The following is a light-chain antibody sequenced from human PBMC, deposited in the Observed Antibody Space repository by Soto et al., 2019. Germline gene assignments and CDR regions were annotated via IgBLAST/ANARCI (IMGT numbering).Light chain of an antibody. CDR1: QSLVYSGGDTY. CDR2: KVS. V-gene: IGKV2-30*01. J-gene: IGKJ1*01. Sequence: DVVLTQSPLSLPVTLGQPASISCRSNQSLVYSGGDTYLNWFQQRPGQSPRRLIYKVSNRDSWVPDRFCGSGSCTDFTLKISRVEAEDVGVYYCMQGTYWPRTFGQGTKVEIK. CDR3: MQGTYWPRT.